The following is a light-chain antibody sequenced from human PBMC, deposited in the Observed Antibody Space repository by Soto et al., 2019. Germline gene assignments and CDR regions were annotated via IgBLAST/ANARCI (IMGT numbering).Light chain of an antibody. CDR2: STN. V-gene: IGLV1-44*01. CDR3: ATWGGSLNVVL. Sequence: QSALTQPPSASGTPGQRVTISCSGSSSNIGSNTVNWYQQLPGSAPKLLMYSTNQRPSGVPDRFSGSKSGTSASLAISGLQVADEADYYCATWGGSLNVVLFGGGTKVTVL. J-gene: IGLJ2*01. CDR1: SSNIGSNT.